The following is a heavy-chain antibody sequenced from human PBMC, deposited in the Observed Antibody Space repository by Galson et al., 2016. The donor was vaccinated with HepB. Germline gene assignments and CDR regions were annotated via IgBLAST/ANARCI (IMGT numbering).Heavy chain of an antibody. CDR1: GYRFTSYW. V-gene: IGHV5-10-1*01. J-gene: IGHJ4*02. CDR3: VAIYDSVPYRDY. D-gene: IGHD3-22*01. Sequence: QSGAEVKKPGESLRISCKGSGYRFTSYWITWVRQVPGKGLEWMGRIGPSDSYTNYSPSFQGHASISVDKSISTAFLQWRSLRASDTAIYYCVAIYDSVPYRDYWGQGTLVIVSS. CDR2: IGPSDSYT.